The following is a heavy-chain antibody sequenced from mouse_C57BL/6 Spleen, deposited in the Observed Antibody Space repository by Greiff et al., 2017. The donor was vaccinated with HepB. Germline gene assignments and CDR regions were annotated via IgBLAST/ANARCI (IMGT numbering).Heavy chain of an antibody. CDR2: IYPRSGNT. V-gene: IGHV1-81*01. D-gene: IGHD2-4*01. Sequence: QVQLQQSGAELARPGASVKLSCKASGYTFTSYGISWVKQRTGQGLEWIGEIYPRSGNTYYNEKFKGKATLTADKSSSTAYMELRSLTSEDSAVYFCAREGYDYDDGWYFDVWGTGTTVTVSP. CDR1: GYTFTSYG. CDR3: AREGYDYDDGWYFDV. J-gene: IGHJ1*03.